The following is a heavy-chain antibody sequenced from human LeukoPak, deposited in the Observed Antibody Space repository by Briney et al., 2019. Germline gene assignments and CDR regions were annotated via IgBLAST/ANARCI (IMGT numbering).Heavy chain of an antibody. CDR3: ATGYCSGGRCFIFDY. CDR2: ISSSSSYI. J-gene: IGHJ4*02. Sequence: KPGGSLRPSCAASGFTFSSYSMNWVRQAPGKGLEWVSSISSSSSYIYYADSVKGRFTISRDNAKNSLYLQMDNLRADDTAVYYCATGYCSGGRCFIFDYWGQGTLVTVSS. D-gene: IGHD2-15*01. CDR1: GFTFSSYS. V-gene: IGHV3-21*06.